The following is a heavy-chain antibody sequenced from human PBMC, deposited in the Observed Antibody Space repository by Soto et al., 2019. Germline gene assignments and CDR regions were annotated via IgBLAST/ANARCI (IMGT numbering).Heavy chain of an antibody. CDR3: AKDSALHPYYFDY. CDR1: GFTFSSYA. D-gene: IGHD6-6*01. J-gene: IGHJ4*02. V-gene: IGHV3-23*01. Sequence: EVQLLESGGGLVQPGGSLRLSCAASGFTFSSYAMSWVRQAPGKGLEWVSAISGSGGSTYYADSVKGRFTISRDNSKNTLYLQMNSLSDEDTAVYYCAKDSALHPYYFDYWGQGTLVTVSS. CDR2: ISGSGGST.